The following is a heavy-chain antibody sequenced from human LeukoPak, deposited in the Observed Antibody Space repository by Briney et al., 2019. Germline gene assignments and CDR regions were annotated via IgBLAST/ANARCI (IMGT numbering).Heavy chain of an antibody. CDR1: GGSISSTYY. Sequence: SETLSLTCTVSGGSISSTYYWDWIRQPPGKGLEWIGSSIYHSGSTYYNPSLKSRVSISVDTSKNQFSLKLSSVTAAGTAVYYCARRRDYWIVDYSGQGTLVTVSS. V-gene: IGHV4-39*01. CDR3: ARRRDYWIVDY. CDR2: SIYHSGST. J-gene: IGHJ4*02. D-gene: IGHD1-1*01.